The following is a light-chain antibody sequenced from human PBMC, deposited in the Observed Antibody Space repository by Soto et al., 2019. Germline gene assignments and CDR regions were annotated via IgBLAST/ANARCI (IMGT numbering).Light chain of an antibody. Sequence: EIVLTQSPGSLSLSPGERATLSCRASQSFSSTFFAWYQQKPGQAPRLLIYGASSRATGIPDRFSGSGSGTDFTLTISRLEPEDFAEYYCQQYASSVTFGQGTKVEIK. CDR2: GAS. CDR3: QQYASSVT. CDR1: QSFSSTF. J-gene: IGKJ1*01. V-gene: IGKV3-20*01.